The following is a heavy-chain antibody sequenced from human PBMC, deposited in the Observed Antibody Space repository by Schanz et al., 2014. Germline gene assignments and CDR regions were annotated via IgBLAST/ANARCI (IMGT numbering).Heavy chain of an antibody. J-gene: IGHJ4*02. Sequence: QVQLVQSGAEVKKPGASVKVSCTASGFNFNNYDINWVRQATGQGLEWMGWMNPKTGNTDHAQKFQGRVTMTTDTSTSTAYMALTDLRSDDTAVYYCARDRRFVDRDDLYYFDSWGQGTLVTVSS. CDR3: ARDRRFVDRDDLYYFDS. D-gene: IGHD3-3*01. V-gene: IGHV1-8*01. CDR1: GFNFNNYD. CDR2: MNPKTGNT.